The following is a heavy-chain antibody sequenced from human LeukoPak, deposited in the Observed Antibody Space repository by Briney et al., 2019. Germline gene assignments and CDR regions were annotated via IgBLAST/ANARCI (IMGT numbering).Heavy chain of an antibody. CDR1: GFTFSSYA. V-gene: IGHV3-30*04. D-gene: IGHD6-19*01. J-gene: IGHJ4*02. Sequence: GGSLRLSCAASGFTFSSYAMHWVRQAPGKGLEWVAVISYDGSNKYYADSVKGRFTISRDNSKNTLYLQMNSLRAEDTAVYYCAREGVSSGWYYFDYWGQGTLVTVSS. CDR2: ISYDGSNK. CDR3: AREGVSSGWYYFDY.